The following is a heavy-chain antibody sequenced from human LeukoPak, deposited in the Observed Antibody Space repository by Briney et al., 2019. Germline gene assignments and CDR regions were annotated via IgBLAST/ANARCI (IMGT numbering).Heavy chain of an antibody. D-gene: IGHD1-1*01. CDR3: ARAGQPINSDWFDP. CDR1: GFTFSSYG. CDR2: ISSSSSYI. Sequence: GGSLRLSCAASGFTFSSYGMSWVRQAPGKGLEWVSSISSSSSYIYYADSVKGRFTISRDNAKNSLYLQMNSLRAEDTAVYYCARAGQPINSDWFDPWGQGTLVTVSS. J-gene: IGHJ5*02. V-gene: IGHV3-21*01.